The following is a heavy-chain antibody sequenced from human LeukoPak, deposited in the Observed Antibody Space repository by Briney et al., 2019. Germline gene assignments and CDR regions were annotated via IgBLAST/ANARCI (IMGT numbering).Heavy chain of an antibody. CDR3: TRRTGTTWVDY. CDR1: GLPLSGSA. CDR2: IRSKANSYAT. Sequence: GRSLRLSCASSGLPLSGSAMHWVRQPSGKGLEWVGRIRSKANSYATAYAASVKGRFTISRDDSKNTAYLQMNSLKTEDTAVYYCTRRTGTTWVDYWGQGTLVTVSS. D-gene: IGHD1-7*01. J-gene: IGHJ4*02. V-gene: IGHV3-73*01.